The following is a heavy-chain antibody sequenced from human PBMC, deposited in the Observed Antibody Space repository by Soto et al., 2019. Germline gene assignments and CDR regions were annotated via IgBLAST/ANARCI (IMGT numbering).Heavy chain of an antibody. CDR2: ISGSGGDT. Sequence: EVQLLESGGGLVQPGGSLRLSCSASGFTFTSYAMSWVRQAPGKGLEWVSGISGSGGDTKSADSVKGRVTISRDNFKNIPYLKMISMRDEDTALYYCAKHDFWPLYNTGLYSWGHGTLVTVSS. CDR3: AKHDFWPLYNTGLYS. V-gene: IGHV3-23*01. J-gene: IGHJ5*01. CDR1: GFTFTSYA. D-gene: IGHD3-3*01.